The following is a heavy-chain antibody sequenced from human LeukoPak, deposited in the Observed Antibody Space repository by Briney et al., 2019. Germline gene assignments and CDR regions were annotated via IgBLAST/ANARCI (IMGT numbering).Heavy chain of an antibody. J-gene: IGHJ4*02. CDR3: ARAPGTMIVVDY. Sequence: PGGSLRLSCAASGFIFSNYAVHWVRQAPGKGLKWVAVTSFDGSDNYYADSVKGRFTISRDNSKNTLYLQMNSLRPDDTAVYYCARAPGTMIVVDYWGQGTLVTVSS. V-gene: IGHV3-30*04. D-gene: IGHD3-22*01. CDR1: GFIFSNYA. CDR2: TSFDGSDN.